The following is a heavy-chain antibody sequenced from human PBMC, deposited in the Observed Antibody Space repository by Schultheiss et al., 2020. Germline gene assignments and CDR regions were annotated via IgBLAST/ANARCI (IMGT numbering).Heavy chain of an antibody. D-gene: IGHD2-15*01. CDR1: GVSITSDHYA. CDR2: VDHTGTT. V-gene: IGHV4-30-2*01. J-gene: IGHJ3*02. Sequence: SETLSLTCGVSGVSITSDHYAWSWIRQPPGRGLEWIGYVDHTGTTYANPSLKSRVTILVDRSKNQFSLKVTSVTAADTAVYYCARAPLGYCISNSCFLGFDIWGHGTMVTVSS. CDR3: ARAPLGYCISNSCFLGFDI.